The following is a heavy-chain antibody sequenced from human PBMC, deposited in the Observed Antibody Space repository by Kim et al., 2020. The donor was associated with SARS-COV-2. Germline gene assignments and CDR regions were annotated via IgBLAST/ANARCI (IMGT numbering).Heavy chain of an antibody. CDR2: T. Sequence: TNSIPSLQSRVTMSVDTSKNQFSLKLSSVTAADTAVYYCAREMLHNWFDPWGQGTLVTVSS. J-gene: IGHJ5*02. V-gene: IGHV4-4*07. D-gene: IGHD2-15*01. CDR3: AREMLHNWFDP.